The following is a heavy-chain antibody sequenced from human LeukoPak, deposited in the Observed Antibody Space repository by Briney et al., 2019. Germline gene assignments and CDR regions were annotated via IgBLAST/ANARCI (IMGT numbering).Heavy chain of an antibody. Sequence: GESLRLFCAASGFTFDSYAMNWVRQAPGKGLEWVSTIIGPADRIKTEYADSVKGRFTISRDNSRDTLYLQMSSLRPEDTALYYCVKGLFQIDYWGLGILVTVSS. CDR2: IIGPADRIKT. CDR3: VKGLFQIDY. J-gene: IGHJ4*02. V-gene: IGHV3-23*01. D-gene: IGHD2-21*01. CDR1: GFTFDSYA.